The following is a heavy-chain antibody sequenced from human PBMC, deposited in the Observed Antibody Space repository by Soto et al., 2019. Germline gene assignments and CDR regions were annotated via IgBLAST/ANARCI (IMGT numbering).Heavy chain of an antibody. J-gene: IGHJ4*02. CDR3: AKDIFPTVTTPSVNFDY. CDR1: GFTFSSYA. CDR2: ISGSGGST. Sequence: GGSLRLSCAASGFTFSSYAMSWVRQAPGKGLEWVSAISGSGGSTYYADSVKGRFTISRDNSKNTLYLQMNSLRAEDTAVYYCAKDIFPTVTTPSVNFDYWGQGTLVTVSS. D-gene: IGHD4-17*01. V-gene: IGHV3-23*01.